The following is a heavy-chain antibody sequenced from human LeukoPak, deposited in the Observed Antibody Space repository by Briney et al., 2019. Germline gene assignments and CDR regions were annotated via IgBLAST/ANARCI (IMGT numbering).Heavy chain of an antibody. J-gene: IGHJ6*03. CDR3: ATTTGLKLLEHYYYMDV. V-gene: IGHV4-39*07. Sequence: SESLSLTCTVSGGSFSSSSYYWGWIRQPPGMGLEWIGSIYYSGSTYYNPSCKSRVSISVDTSKNQFSLKLSSVTAADTAVCYCATTTGLKLLEHYYYMDVWGKGTTVTVSS. CDR1: GGSFSSSSYY. D-gene: IGHD2-15*01. CDR2: IYYSGST.